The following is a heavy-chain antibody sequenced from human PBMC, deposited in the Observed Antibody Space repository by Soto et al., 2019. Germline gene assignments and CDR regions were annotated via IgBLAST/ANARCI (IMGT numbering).Heavy chain of an antibody. CDR3: AKGGDWFGP. Sequence: PSETLSLTCTVSGGSISSGDDYWNWIRQPPGKGLEWIGYIFYSGTTSYNPSLKSRITISVDTSKNQFSLKLSSVTAADTAVYYCAKGGDWFGPWGQGTLVTLSS. V-gene: IGHV4-30-4*01. J-gene: IGHJ5*02. CDR1: GGSISSGDDY. CDR2: IFYSGTT.